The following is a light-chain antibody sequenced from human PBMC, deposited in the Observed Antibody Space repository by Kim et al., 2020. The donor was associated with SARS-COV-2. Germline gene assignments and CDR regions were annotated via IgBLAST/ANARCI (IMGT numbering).Light chain of an antibody. CDR2: DVS. V-gene: IGKV3-20*01. Sequence: EIVLTQSPGTLSLSPGERATLSCRASQSVSSYYLAWYQQKPGQAPRLLIYDVSNRATGIPDRFSGSGSGTDFTLTISRLEPEDFAVYYCQQYHTSPRTFGQGTKVEI. CDR1: QSVSSYY. J-gene: IGKJ1*01. CDR3: QQYHTSPRT.